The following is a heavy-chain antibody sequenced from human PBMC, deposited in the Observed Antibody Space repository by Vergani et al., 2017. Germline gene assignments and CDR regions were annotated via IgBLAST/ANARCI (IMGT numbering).Heavy chain of an antibody. CDR3: ARANSYYDFWSGYYSPYYFDY. V-gene: IGHV4-61*01. CDR2: IYYSGST. J-gene: IGHJ4*02. D-gene: IGHD3-3*01. Sequence: QVQLQESGPGLVKPSETLSLTCTVSGGSVSSGSYYWSWIRQPPGKGLEWIGYIYYSGSTNYNPSLKSRVTISGDTSKNQFSLKLSSVTAADTAVYYCARANSYYDFWSGYYSPYYFDYWGQGTLVTVSS. CDR1: GGSVSSGSYY.